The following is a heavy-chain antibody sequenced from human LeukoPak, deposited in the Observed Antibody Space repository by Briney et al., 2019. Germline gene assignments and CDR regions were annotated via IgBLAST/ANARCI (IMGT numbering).Heavy chain of an antibody. CDR3: AKDHGYSGYDARYNWFEP. CDR2: IRGCGGRP. V-gene: IGHV3-23*01. CDR1: GFTFSSYA. D-gene: IGHD5-12*01. J-gene: IGHJ5*02. Sequence: GGSLRLSCAASGFTFSSYAMSCVRQAPGKGLGWDSAIRGCGGRPYYAHSVKGRYTISSDNSKRPLSLQTNILRAEGTAVYYCAKDHGYSGYDARYNWFEPWGQGTLVTVSS.